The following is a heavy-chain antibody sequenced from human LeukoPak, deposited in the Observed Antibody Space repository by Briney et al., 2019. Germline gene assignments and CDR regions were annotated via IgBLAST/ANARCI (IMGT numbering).Heavy chain of an antibody. J-gene: IGHJ6*03. CDR1: GGSFSGYY. CDR2: MNHSGST. V-gene: IGHV4-34*01. CDR3: ARPLYRITGTTWPYYYMDV. Sequence: PSETLSLTCAVYGGSFSGYYWSWIRQPPGKGREGIGEMNHSGSTNYNPSLKSRVTISVDTSKNQFSLKLSSVTAADTAVYYCARPLYRITGTTWPYYYMDVWGKGTTVTVSS. D-gene: IGHD1-7*01.